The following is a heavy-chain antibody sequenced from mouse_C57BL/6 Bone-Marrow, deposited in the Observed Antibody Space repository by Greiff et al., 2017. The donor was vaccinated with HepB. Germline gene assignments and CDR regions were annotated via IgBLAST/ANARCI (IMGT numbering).Heavy chain of an antibody. V-gene: IGHV5-6*02. CDR1: GFTFSSYG. CDR3: ARLHYYGSSYWYFDV. J-gene: IGHJ1*03. Sequence: DVMLVESGGDLVKPGGSLKLSCAATGFTFSSYGMSWVRQTPDKRMEWVATISSGGSNNYYPDSVKGRFTISRDNAKNNLSLQMSSLKSEDTAMYFSARLHYYGSSYWYFDVWGTGTSVTVSS. CDR2: ISSGGSNN. D-gene: IGHD1-1*01.